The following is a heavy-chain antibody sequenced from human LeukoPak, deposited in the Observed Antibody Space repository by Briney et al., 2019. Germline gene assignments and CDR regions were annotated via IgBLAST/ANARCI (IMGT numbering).Heavy chain of an antibody. CDR1: GFTFSSYA. V-gene: IGHV3-23*01. J-gene: IGHJ4*02. CDR3: AKDLGYGDYVVYDY. CDR2: ISGSGGST. Sequence: GGSLRLSCAASGFTFSSYAMSWVRQAPGKGLEWVSAISGSGGSTYYADSVKGRFTISGDNSKNTLYLQMNSLRAEDTAVYYCAKDLGYGDYVVYDYWGQGTLVTVSS. D-gene: IGHD4-17*01.